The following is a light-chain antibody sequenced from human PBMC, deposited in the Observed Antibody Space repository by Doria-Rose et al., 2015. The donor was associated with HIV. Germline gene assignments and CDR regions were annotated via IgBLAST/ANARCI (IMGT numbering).Light chain of an antibody. CDR2: DGS. J-gene: IGKJ1*01. V-gene: IGKV3-20*01. CDR1: QSFSRTY. Sequence: EIVLTQSPGTLSLSPGERATLSCSASQSFSRTYLAWYQQKPGQSPSLLIYDGSTRATGIPDRFSASGSGTDFTLTINRLEPEDFALYYCHQYGTSWTFGQGTKVEI. CDR3: HQYGTSWT.